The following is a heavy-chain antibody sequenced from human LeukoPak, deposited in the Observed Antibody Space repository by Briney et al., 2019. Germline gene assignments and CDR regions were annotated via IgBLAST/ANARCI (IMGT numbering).Heavy chain of an antibody. CDR3: ARHEGDSSSWYGWLDP. J-gene: IGHJ5*02. D-gene: IGHD6-13*01. CDR1: GGSISSYY. Sequence: PSETLSLTCTVSGGSISSYYWSWIRQPPGKGLEWIGFFYYSGSTNYNPSLESRVTLSVDTSKNQFSLKLSSVTAADSAVYYCARHEGDSSSWYGWLDPWGQGTLVTVSS. V-gene: IGHV4-59*08. CDR2: FYYSGST.